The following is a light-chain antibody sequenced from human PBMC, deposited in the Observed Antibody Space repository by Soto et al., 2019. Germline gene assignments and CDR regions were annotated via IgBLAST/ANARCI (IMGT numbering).Light chain of an antibody. Sequence: DIQMTQSPSSVSASVGDRVTITCRASRGLSRWFAWYQQKPGKAPKLLVHTTSSLQSGVPSRFSGSGCGTDFTLTISRLQLEDFATYYCQQGNSFPWTFGQGTKVDI. CDR3: QQGNSFPWT. CDR2: TTS. J-gene: IGKJ1*01. CDR1: RGLSRW. V-gene: IGKV1-12*01.